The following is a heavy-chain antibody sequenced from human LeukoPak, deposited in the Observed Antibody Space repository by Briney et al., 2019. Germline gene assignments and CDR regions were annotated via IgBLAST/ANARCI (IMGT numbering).Heavy chain of an antibody. D-gene: IGHD3-3*01. V-gene: IGHV4-59*01. CDR2: IYYSGST. J-gene: IGHJ4*02. Sequence: LGTLSLTCTGSGGSISSYYWSWIRQPPGKGLEWIGYIYYSGSTNYNPSLKSRVTMSADTSKNQFSLRLSSVTAADTAVYYCGRMEYYFDYWGQGTLVTVSS. CDR3: GRMEYYFDY. CDR1: GGSISSYY.